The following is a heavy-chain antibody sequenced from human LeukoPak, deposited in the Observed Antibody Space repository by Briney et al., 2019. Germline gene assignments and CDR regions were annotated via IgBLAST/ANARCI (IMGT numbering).Heavy chain of an antibody. CDR3: ARVGGYCSSTSCHDY. J-gene: IGHJ4*02. V-gene: IGHV1-18*03. Sequence: ASVKVSCKASGYTFTNYGISWVRQAPGQGLEWMGWISAYNGNTDYVQKLQGRVTMTTDTSTNTAYMELRSLRSDAMAVYYCARVGGYCSSTSCHDYWGQGTLVTVSS. D-gene: IGHD2-2*01. CDR1: GYTFTNYG. CDR2: ISAYNGNT.